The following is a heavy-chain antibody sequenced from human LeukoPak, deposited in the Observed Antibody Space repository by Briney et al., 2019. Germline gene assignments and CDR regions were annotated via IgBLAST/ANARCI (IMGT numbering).Heavy chain of an antibody. Sequence: MASETLSLTCTVSGGSISSSSYYWGWIRQPPGKGLEWIGSIYHSGSTYYNPSLKSRVTISVDTSKNQFSLKLSSVTAADTAVYYCARLSTVVTPYFDYWGQGTLVTVSS. V-gene: IGHV4-39*01. CDR1: GGSISSSSYY. J-gene: IGHJ4*02. CDR3: ARLSTVVTPYFDY. CDR2: IYHSGST. D-gene: IGHD4-23*01.